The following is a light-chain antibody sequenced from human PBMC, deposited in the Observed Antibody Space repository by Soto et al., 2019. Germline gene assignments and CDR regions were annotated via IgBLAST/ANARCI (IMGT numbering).Light chain of an antibody. J-gene: IGKJ5*01. CDR1: QSIRNY. CDR3: QQSYSTPIT. V-gene: IGKV1-39*01. CDR2: TAS. Sequence: DIQMTQSPSSLSASEGDRVTITCRASQSIRNYLNWYQQKPGKAPKVLIYTASSLQSGVPSRFSGSGSGTDFTLTISSLQPEDFATYYCQQSYSTPITFGQGTRLEIK.